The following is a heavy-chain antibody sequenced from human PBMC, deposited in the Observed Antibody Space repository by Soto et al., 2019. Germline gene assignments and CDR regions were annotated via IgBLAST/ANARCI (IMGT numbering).Heavy chain of an antibody. CDR2: ISYDGSNK. Sequence: GGSLRLSCAASGFTFSSYGMHWVRQAPGKGLEWVAVISYDGSNKYYADSVKGRFTISRDNSKNTLYLQMNSLRAEDTAVYYCAKPHGVGATHFDYWGQGTLVTVSS. CDR3: AKPHGVGATHFDY. D-gene: IGHD1-26*01. J-gene: IGHJ4*02. V-gene: IGHV3-30*18. CDR1: GFTFSSYG.